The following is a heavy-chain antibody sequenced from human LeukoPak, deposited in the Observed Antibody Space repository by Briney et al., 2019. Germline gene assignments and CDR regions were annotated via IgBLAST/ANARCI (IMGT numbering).Heavy chain of an antibody. CDR2: IFYSGST. D-gene: IGHD2/OR15-2a*01. J-gene: IGHJ3*02. Sequence: SETLSLTCTVSGGSISWSSYYWGGVRQPPWKGLEWIGNIFYSGSTYYSPSLKSRVTISVDKSKNQFSLKLSSVTAADTAVYYCASCNDAFDIWGQGTMVTVSS. CDR1: GGSISWSSYY. V-gene: IGHV4-39*07. CDR3: ASCNDAFDI.